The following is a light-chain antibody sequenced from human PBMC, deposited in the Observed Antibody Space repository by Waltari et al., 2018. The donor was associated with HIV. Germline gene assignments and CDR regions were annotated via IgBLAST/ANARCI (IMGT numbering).Light chain of an antibody. Sequence: QSALTQPASVSGSPRRSVTSSCTGTSSDVGGYNYVSWYHQHPGKAPNLMIYEVSNRPSGVSNRFSGSKSGNTASLTISGLQAEDEADYYCSSYTSSSTPVVFGGGTKLTVL. CDR3: SSYTSSSTPVV. V-gene: IGLV2-14*01. J-gene: IGLJ2*01. CDR2: EVS. CDR1: SSDVGGYNY.